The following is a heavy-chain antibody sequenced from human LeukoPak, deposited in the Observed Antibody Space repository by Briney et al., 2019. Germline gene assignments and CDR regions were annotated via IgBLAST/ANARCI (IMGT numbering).Heavy chain of an antibody. J-gene: IGHJ5*02. CDR2: IYYSGST. V-gene: IGHV4-59*01. CDR3: ARDSRYSSGWYVQRWFDP. Sequence: SETLSLTRTVSGGSISSYYWSWIRQPPGKGLEWLGYIYYSGSTNYNPSLKSRVTISVDTSKNQFSLKLRSVTAADTAVYYCARDSRYSSGWYVQRWFDPWGQGTLVTVSS. CDR1: GGSISSYY. D-gene: IGHD6-19*01.